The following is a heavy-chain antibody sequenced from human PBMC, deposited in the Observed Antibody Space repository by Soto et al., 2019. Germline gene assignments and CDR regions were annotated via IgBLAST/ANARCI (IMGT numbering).Heavy chain of an antibody. CDR2: ISADSGST. CDR3: AKDRSDSAH. V-gene: IGHV3-23*01. CDR1: GLTFSSYA. Sequence: EVQLLESGGGLVQPGGFLRLSCAVSGLTFSSYAMSWVRQAPGKGLEWVSTISADSGSTYHADPVKGRFTISRDNSKNTFYLQMNSLRAEDTAVYYCAKDRSDSAHWGQGTLVTVSS. J-gene: IGHJ4*02. D-gene: IGHD2-21*01.